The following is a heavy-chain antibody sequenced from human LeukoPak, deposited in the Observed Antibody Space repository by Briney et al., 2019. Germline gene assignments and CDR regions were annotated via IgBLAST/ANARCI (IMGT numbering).Heavy chain of an antibody. CDR3: ASLGG. J-gene: IGHJ4*02. CDR2: INHSGST. Sequence: SETLSLTCTVSGGSIRSTNYYWGWIRQPPGKGLEWIGEINHSGSTNYNPSLKSRVTISVDTSKNQFSLKLSSVTAADTAVYYCASLGGWGQGTLVTVSS. CDR1: GGSIRSTNYY. D-gene: IGHD3-10*01. V-gene: IGHV4-39*07.